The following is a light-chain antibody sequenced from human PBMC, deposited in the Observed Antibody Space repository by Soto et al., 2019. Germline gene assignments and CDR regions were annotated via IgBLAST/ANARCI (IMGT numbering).Light chain of an antibody. CDR3: RSYTSSSTLYV. CDR2: DVS. J-gene: IGLJ1*01. Sequence: QSALTQPASVSGSPGQSITISCTGTSSDVGGYNYVSWYQQHPGKAPKLMIYDVSNRPSGVSNRFSGSKSGNTASLTISGVQAEDEADYYCRSYTSSSTLYVFGTGTKLTVL. V-gene: IGLV2-14*01. CDR1: SSDVGGYNY.